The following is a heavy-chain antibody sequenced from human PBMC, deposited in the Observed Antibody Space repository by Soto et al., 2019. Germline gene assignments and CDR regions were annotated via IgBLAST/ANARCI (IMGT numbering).Heavy chain of an antibody. V-gene: IGHV3-21*01. CDR3: AREGADYDILTGPPSYYYYGMDV. Sequence: GGSLRLSCAASGFTFSSYSMNWVRQAPGKGLEWVSSISSSSSYIYYADSVKGRFTISRDNAKNSLYLQMNSLRAEDTAVYYCAREGADYDILTGPPSYYYYGMDVWGQGTTVTVSS. D-gene: IGHD3-9*01. CDR2: ISSSSSYI. CDR1: GFTFSSYS. J-gene: IGHJ6*02.